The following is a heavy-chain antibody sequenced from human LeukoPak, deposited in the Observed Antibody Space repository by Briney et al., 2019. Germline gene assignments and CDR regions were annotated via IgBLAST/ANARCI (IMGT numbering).Heavy chain of an antibody. CDR3: ARGGSSSWDYYYYYMDV. J-gene: IGHJ6*03. Sequence: PGGSLRLSRAASGFTFSSSTLHWVRQAPGKGLEWVAVISYDGSNKYYADSVKGRFTISRDNSKNTVYLQMNSLRAEDTAMYYCARGGSSSWDYYYYYMDVWGKGTTVTVSS. D-gene: IGHD6-13*01. CDR2: ISYDGSNK. CDR1: GFTFSSST. V-gene: IGHV3-30*04.